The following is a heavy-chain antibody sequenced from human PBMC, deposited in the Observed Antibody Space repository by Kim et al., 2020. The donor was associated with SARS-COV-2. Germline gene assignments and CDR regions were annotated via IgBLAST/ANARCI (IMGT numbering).Heavy chain of an antibody. CDR2: IDPSDSYT. V-gene: IGHV5-10-1*01. D-gene: IGHD3-22*01. Sequence: GESLKISCKGSGYSFTSYWISWVRQMPGKGLEWMGRIDPSDSYTNYSPSFQGHVTISADKSISTAYLQWSSLKASDTAMYYCARHSSSGYYPARGGYWGQGTLVTVSS. J-gene: IGHJ4*02. CDR1: GYSFTSYW. CDR3: ARHSSSGYYPARGGY.